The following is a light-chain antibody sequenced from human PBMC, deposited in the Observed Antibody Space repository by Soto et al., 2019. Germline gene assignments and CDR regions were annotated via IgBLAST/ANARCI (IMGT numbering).Light chain of an antibody. Sequence: TQSPSSVSASVGDRVTITCRASQSISKWLAWYQQKPGQAPRLLIYGASIRATGIPDRFSGSGSETDFTLTISRLEPEDFALYYCQQYGSSAPITFGQGTRLEIK. V-gene: IGKV3-20*01. J-gene: IGKJ5*01. CDR1: QSISKW. CDR3: QQYGSSAPIT. CDR2: GAS.